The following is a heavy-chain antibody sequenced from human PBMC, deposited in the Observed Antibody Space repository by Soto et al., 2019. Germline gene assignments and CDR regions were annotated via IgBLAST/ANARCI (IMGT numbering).Heavy chain of an antibody. CDR1: GGSMSSSDYY. D-gene: IGHD5-18*01. V-gene: IGHV4-61*05. Sequence: SETLSLTYTVSGGSMSSSDYYWSWIRQPPGKGLEWVGYMYNSGSANYNPSLKSRVTISVDMSQNQFSLKLTSVTAADTAVYYCARHGAIYSNSWYDFDYWGQGTLVTVSS. J-gene: IGHJ4*02. CDR3: ARHGAIYSNSWYDFDY. CDR2: MYNSGSA.